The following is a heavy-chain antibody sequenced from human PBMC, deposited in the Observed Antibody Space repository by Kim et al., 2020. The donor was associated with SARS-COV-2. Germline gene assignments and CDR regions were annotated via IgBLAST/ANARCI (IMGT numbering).Heavy chain of an antibody. Sequence: GGSLRLSCAASGFTVSSNYMSWVRQAPGKGLEWVSVIYSGGSTYYADSVKGRFTISRDNSKNTLYLQMNSLRAEDTAVYYCAREWFGEYYYFDYWGQGTLVTVSS. CDR1: GFTVSSNY. CDR2: IYSGGST. D-gene: IGHD3-10*01. V-gene: IGHV3-53*01. CDR3: AREWFGEYYYFDY. J-gene: IGHJ4*02.